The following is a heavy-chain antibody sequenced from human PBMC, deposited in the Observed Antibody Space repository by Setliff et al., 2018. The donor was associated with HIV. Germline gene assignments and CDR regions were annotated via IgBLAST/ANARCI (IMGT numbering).Heavy chain of an antibody. CDR3: AGDLFPYYHDSSPYYPPGY. CDR2: IKEDGSEK. CDR1: GFSFSTSV. V-gene: IGHV3-7*03. Sequence: GGSLRLSCVASGFSFSTSVINWVRQAPGKGLEWVASIKEDGSEKYYVDSLKGRFTISRDNAKNSLYLQMNSLRAEDTAVYYCAGDLFPYYHDSSPYYPPGYWGQGTLVTVSS. J-gene: IGHJ4*02. D-gene: IGHD3-22*01.